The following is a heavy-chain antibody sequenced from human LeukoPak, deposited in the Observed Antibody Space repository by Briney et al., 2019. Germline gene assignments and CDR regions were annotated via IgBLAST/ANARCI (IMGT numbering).Heavy chain of an antibody. J-gene: IGHJ4*02. D-gene: IGHD3-9*01. CDR2: IYYSGST. Sequence: SETLSLTCTVSGGSISSSPYYWGWIRQPPGKGLEWIGSIYYSGSTYYNPSLKSRVTISVDTSKNQFSLKLSSVTAADTAVYYCATQLRYFDWLLESDYWGQGTLVTVSS. V-gene: IGHV4-39*01. CDR3: ATQLRYFDWLLESDY. CDR1: GGSISSSPYY.